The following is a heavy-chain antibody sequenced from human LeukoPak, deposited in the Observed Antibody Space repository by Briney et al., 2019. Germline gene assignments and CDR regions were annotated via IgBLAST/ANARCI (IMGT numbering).Heavy chain of an antibody. CDR2: IIPIFGTA. V-gene: IGHV1-69*13. CDR3: ARLKSGYPDSDY. J-gene: IGHJ4*02. Sequence: SVKVSCKASGGTFSSYAISWVRQAPGQGLEWMGGIIPIFGTANYAQKFQGRVTITADESTSTAYMELSSLRSEDTVVYYCARLKSGYPDSDYWGQGTLVTVSS. CDR1: GGTFSSYA. D-gene: IGHD3-22*01.